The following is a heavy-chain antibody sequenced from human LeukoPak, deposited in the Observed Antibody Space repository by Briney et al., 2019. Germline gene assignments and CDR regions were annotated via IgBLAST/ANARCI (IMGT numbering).Heavy chain of an antibody. CDR2: IYPGDSDT. CDR3: ARGSGWSYYYYGMDV. Sequence: GASLKISCKGSGSSFTSYWIGWVRQMPGKGLEWMGIIYPGDSDTRYSPSFQGQVTISADKSISTAYLQWSSLKASDTAMYYCARGSGWSYYYYGMDVWGQGTTVTVSS. CDR1: GSSFTSYW. D-gene: IGHD6-19*01. J-gene: IGHJ6*02. V-gene: IGHV5-51*01.